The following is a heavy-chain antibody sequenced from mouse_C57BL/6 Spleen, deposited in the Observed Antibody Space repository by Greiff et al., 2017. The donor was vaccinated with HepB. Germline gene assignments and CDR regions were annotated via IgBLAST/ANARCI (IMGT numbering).Heavy chain of an antibody. J-gene: IGHJ2*01. V-gene: IGHV5-17*01. CDR3: ARKDYSNPFDY. CDR2: ISSGSSTI. CDR1: GFTFSDYG. Sequence: EVKLMESGGGLVKPGGSLKLSCAASGFTFSDYGMHWVRQAPEKGLEWVAYISSGSSTIYYADTVKGRFTISRDNAKNTLFLQMTSLRSEDTAMYYCARKDYSNPFDYWGQGTTLTVSS. D-gene: IGHD2-5*01.